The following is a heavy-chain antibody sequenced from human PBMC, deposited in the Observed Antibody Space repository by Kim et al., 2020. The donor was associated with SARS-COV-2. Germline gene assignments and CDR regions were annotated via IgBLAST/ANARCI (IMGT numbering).Heavy chain of an antibody. CDR3: ARGFRGSGSTFLDYGMDV. J-gene: IGHJ6*02. D-gene: IGHD3-10*01. CDR1: GYTFTSYA. Sequence: ASVKVSCKASGYTFTSYAMNWVRQAPGQGLEWMGWINTNTGNPTYAQGFTGRFVFSLDTSVSTAYLQISSLKAEDTAVYYCARGFRGSGSTFLDYGMDVWGQGTMVTVSS. V-gene: IGHV7-4-1*02. CDR2: INTNTGNP.